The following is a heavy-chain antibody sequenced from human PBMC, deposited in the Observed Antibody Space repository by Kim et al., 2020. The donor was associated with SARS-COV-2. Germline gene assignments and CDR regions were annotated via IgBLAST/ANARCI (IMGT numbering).Heavy chain of an antibody. Sequence: GGSLRLSCAASGFTFSSYGMHWVRQAPGKGLEWVAVISYDGSNKYYADSVKGRFTISRDNSKNTLYLQMNSLRAEDTAVYYCARDQTITMVRGVIIYYYYGMDVWGQGTTVTVSS. CDR2: ISYDGSNK. V-gene: IGHV3-33*05. J-gene: IGHJ6*02. CDR1: GFTFSSYG. D-gene: IGHD3-10*01. CDR3: ARDQTITMVRGVIIYYYYGMDV.